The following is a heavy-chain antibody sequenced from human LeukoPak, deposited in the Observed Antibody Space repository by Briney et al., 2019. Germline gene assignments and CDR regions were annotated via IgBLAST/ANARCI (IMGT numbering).Heavy chain of an antibody. J-gene: IGHJ4*02. CDR2: IYYSGST. CDR1: GGSISSGGYY. CDR3: ARSASDSGYSGYDAYYFDY. V-gene: IGHV4-31*03. D-gene: IGHD5-12*01. Sequence: PSETLSLTCTVSGGSISSGGYYWSWIRQHPGKGLEWIGYIYYSGSTYYNPSLKSRVTISVDTSKNQFSLKLSSVTAADTAVYYCARSASDSGYSGYDAYYFDYWGQGTLVTVSS.